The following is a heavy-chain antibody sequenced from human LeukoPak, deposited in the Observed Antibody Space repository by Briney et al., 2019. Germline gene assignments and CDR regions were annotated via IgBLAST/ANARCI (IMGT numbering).Heavy chain of an antibody. CDR3: ARVGYDSSGRFDY. V-gene: IGHV3-11*04. CDR2: ISSSGSII. J-gene: IGHJ4*02. D-gene: IGHD3-22*01. Sequence: PGGSLRLSCAASGFTFSDYYMTWIRQAPGKGLEWVSYISSSGSIIYYADSVKGRFIISRDNAKNSLYLQMNSLRAEDTAVYFCARVGYDSSGRFDYWGQGTLVTVSS. CDR1: GFTFSDYY.